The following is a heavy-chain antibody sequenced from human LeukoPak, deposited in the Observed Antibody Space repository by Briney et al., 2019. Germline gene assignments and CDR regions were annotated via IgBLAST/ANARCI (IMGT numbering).Heavy chain of an antibody. CDR2: IRYDGSNK. V-gene: IGHV3-30*02. CDR3: AKDDTRLYYGSGSYLFDY. D-gene: IGHD3-10*01. Sequence: GGSLRLSCAASGFTFSSYGMHRVRQAPGKGLEWVAFIRYDGSNKYYADSVKGRFTISRDNSKNTLYLQMYSLRAEDTAVYYCAKDDTRLYYGSGSYLFDYWGQGTLVTVSS. J-gene: IGHJ4*02. CDR1: GFTFSSYG.